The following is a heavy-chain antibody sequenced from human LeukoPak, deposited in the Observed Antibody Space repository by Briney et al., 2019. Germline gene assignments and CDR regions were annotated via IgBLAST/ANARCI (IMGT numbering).Heavy chain of an antibody. V-gene: IGHV3-74*01. J-gene: IGHJ5*02. CDR2: INTDGSTT. D-gene: IGHD1-26*01. CDR3: ARPSGSYPWFDP. Sequence: GGSLRLSCAASGFTFTSYWMHWVRQAPGKGLVWVSRINTDGSTTSYADSVKGRFTISRDNAKNTLYLQMNSLRAEGTAVYYCARPSGSYPWFDPWGQGTLVTVSS. CDR1: GFTFTSYW.